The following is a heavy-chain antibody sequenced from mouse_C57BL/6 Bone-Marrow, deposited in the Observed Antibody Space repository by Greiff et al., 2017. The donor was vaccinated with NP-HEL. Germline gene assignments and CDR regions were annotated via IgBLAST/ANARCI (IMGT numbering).Heavy chain of an antibody. J-gene: IGHJ1*03. V-gene: IGHV5-4*01. CDR1: GFTFSSYA. CDR2: ISDGGSYT. D-gene: IGHD1-1*01. Sequence: EVQRVESGGGLVKPGGSLKLSCAASGFTFSSYAMSWVRQTPEKRLEWVATISDGGSYTYYPDNVKGRFTISRDNAKNNLYLQMSHLKSEDTAMYYCARERVYYYGSSYGWYFDVWGTGTTVTVSS. CDR3: ARERVYYYGSSYGWYFDV.